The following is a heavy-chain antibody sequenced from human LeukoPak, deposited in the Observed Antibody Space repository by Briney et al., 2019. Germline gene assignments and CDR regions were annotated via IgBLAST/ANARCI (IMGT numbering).Heavy chain of an antibody. Sequence: ASVKVSCKASGYTFTSYDINWVRQATGQGLEWVGWMNPNSGNTGYAQKFQGRVTMTRNSSITTAYMELSSLRSEDTAVYYCARRHGRCSDGSCYYPDYWGQGTLVTASS. V-gene: IGHV1-8*01. CDR3: ARRHGRCSDGSCYYPDY. CDR2: MNPNSGNT. D-gene: IGHD2-15*01. CDR1: GYTFTSYD. J-gene: IGHJ4*02.